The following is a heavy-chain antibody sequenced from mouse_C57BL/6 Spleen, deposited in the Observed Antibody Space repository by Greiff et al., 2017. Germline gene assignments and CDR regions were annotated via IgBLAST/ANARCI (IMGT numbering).Heavy chain of an antibody. CDR3: ARVEAMAY. D-gene: IGHD1-3*01. Sequence: QVQLQQSGAELVKPGASVKVSCKASGYTFTSYWMHWVKQRPGQGLEWIGRIHPSDSDTNYNQKFKGKATLTVAKSSSTAYMQLSSLTSEDSAGDGCARVEAMAYWGQGTSVTVSA. V-gene: IGHV1-74*01. CDR1: GYTFTSYW. CDR2: IHPSDSDT. J-gene: IGHJ4*01.